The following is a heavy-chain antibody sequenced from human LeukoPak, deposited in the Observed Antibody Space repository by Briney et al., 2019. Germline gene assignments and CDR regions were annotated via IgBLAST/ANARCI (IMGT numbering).Heavy chain of an antibody. CDR1: GGSISSYY. D-gene: IGHD3-3*01. CDR2: IYYSGST. Sequence: SETLSLTCTVSGGSISSYYWSRIRQPPGKGLEWIGYIYYSGSTNYNPSLKSRVTISVDTSKNQFSLQLNSVTPEDTAVYYCARGTIWSGYRDLDYWGQGTLVTVSS. V-gene: IGHV4-59*12. CDR3: ARGTIWSGYRDLDY. J-gene: IGHJ4*02.